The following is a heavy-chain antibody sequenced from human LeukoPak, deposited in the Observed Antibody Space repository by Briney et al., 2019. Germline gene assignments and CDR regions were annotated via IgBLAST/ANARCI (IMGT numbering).Heavy chain of an antibody. J-gene: IGHJ4*02. D-gene: IGHD3-22*01. Sequence: SVKVSCKVSGYTLTELSMHWVRQAPGKGLEWMGGFDPEDGETIYAQKFQGRVTMTEDTSTDTAYMELSSLRSEDTAVYYCATATGSSGLAFDYWGQGTLVTVSS. CDR3: ATATGSSGLAFDY. CDR1: GYTLTELS. CDR2: FDPEDGET. V-gene: IGHV1-24*01.